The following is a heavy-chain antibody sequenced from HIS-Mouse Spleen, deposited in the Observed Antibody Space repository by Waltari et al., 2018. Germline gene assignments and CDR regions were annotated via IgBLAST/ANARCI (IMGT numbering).Heavy chain of an antibody. V-gene: IGHV3-33*06. CDR3: AKDRGAYRAEYFQH. Sequence: QVQLVESGGGGVQPGRSRRLSCAASGFTFSSYGMHWVRQAPGKGLEWVAVIWYDGSNKYYADSVKGRFTISRDNSKNTLYLQMNSLRAEDTAVYYCAKDRGAYRAEYFQHWGQGTLVTVSS. CDR2: IWYDGSNK. J-gene: IGHJ1*01. D-gene: IGHD4-4*01. CDR1: GFTFSSYG.